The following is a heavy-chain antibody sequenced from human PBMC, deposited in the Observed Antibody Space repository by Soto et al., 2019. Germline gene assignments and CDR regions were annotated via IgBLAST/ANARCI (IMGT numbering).Heavy chain of an antibody. J-gene: IGHJ4*02. D-gene: IGHD1-26*01. CDR2: IFYSGST. Sequence: PSETLSLTCTVSGGSISSSRYYWGWIRQPPGEGLEWIGSIFYSGSTLYNPSLKSRLTISVDTSKNQFSLKLSSVTAADTAVYYCARPIYSGTYSSFDYWGQGALVTVSS. V-gene: IGHV4-39*01. CDR3: ARPIYSGTYSSFDY. CDR1: GGSISSSRYY.